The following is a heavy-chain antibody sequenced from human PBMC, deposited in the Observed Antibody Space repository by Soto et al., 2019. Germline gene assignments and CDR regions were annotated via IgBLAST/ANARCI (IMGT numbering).Heavy chain of an antibody. Sequence: QVQLVESGGGVVQPGTSLRLSCAASGFTFSTYGMHWVRQAPGKGLEWVASIHNDGSNTYYADTAKGRFTVSKDNSKNTLFLQMDSLRVGDTAVYFCARWIRSLHYDYWSQGTLLIVSS. CDR2: IHNDGSNT. D-gene: IGHD2-2*03. V-gene: IGHV3-33*01. CDR1: GFTFSTYG. CDR3: ARWIRSLHYDY. J-gene: IGHJ4*02.